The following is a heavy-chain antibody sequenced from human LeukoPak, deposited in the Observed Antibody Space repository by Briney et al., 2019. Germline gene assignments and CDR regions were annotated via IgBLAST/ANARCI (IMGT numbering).Heavy chain of an antibody. J-gene: IGHJ3*02. CDR2: VYYSGRT. CDR3: ARRGGNPLGAFDI. Sequence: SETLSLTCTVSGASVSNYDWSWIRQPPGKGLEWIGYVYYSGRTNYNPSLESRVTISVDTSKNQFSLKLTSVTAADTAMYYCARRGGNPLGAFDIWGQGAMVTVSS. D-gene: IGHD4-23*01. CDR1: GASVSNYD. V-gene: IGHV4-59*02.